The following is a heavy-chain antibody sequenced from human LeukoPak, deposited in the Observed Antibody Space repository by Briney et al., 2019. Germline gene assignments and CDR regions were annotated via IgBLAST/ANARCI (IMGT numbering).Heavy chain of an antibody. Sequence: GASVKVSCKASGYTFTGYYLHWVRQAPGQGLEWMGWFNPNTGGTNYEQKFQDRVTMTRDTSISTAYMELNRLTSDDTAVYFCARDYYGSGSYFDCWGQGTPVTVSS. CDR1: GYTFTGYY. V-gene: IGHV1-2*02. CDR2: FNPNTGGT. D-gene: IGHD3-10*01. J-gene: IGHJ4*02. CDR3: ARDYYGSGSYFDC.